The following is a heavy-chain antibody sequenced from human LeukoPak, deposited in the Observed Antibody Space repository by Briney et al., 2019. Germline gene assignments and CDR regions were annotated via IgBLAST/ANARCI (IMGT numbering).Heavy chain of an antibody. CDR3: AREGVGATSGAFDI. Sequence: ASVKVSCKASGYTFTDYYIHWVRQAPGQGLEWMAWMNPNSGGTSYAQKFQGRVTMTRDMSTSTVYMELSSLRSEDTAVYYCAREGVGATSGAFDIWGQGTMVTVSS. CDR2: MNPNSGGT. V-gene: IGHV1-2*02. D-gene: IGHD1-26*01. J-gene: IGHJ3*02. CDR1: GYTFTDYY.